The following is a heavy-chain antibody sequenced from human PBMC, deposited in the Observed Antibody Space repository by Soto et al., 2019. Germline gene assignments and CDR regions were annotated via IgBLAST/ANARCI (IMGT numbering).Heavy chain of an antibody. V-gene: IGHV3-48*03. J-gene: IGHJ4*02. D-gene: IGHD6-19*01. CDR2: ISSSGRTT. CDR3: ATDYSSTGYGLVY. CDR1: ALTFRTYE. Sequence: EGQLVESGGGLAQPGGSLRLSCVASALTFRTYEFNWVRQAPGKGLEWVSYISSSGRTTYYADSVRGRFTISRDDTKNSRYLQMDSLRAEDTAIYYCATDYSSTGYGLVYWGQGALVTVSS.